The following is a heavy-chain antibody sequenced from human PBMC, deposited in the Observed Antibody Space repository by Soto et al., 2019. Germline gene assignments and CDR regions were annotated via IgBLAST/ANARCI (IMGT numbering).Heavy chain of an antibody. CDR1: EFTFRNYA. D-gene: IGHD2-21*02. V-gene: IGHV3-23*01. CDR2: IDGSGGGA. CDR3: AKDAVSANGEWVWCDH. Sequence: ELQLLESGGGLVQPGGSLRLSCAASEFTFRNYAMTWVRQAPGKGLEWVSSIDGSGGGAYYSDSVKGRFTVSRDDSQKTMYLQMRSLRVDDTAVYYCAKDAVSANGEWVWCDHWCQGTLVTVSS. J-gene: IGHJ5*02.